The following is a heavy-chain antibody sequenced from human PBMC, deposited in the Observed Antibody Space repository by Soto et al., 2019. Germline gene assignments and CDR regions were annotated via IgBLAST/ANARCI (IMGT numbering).Heavy chain of an antibody. CDR3: ARAYSPGLFDP. Sequence: QVQLVQSGAEVKKPGASVKVSCKASGYSFTSYGISWVRQAPGQGLEWMGWISANNGNTKYAQNFQGRVTMTTDTSTSTAYMELRSLRSDDTAVYYCARAYSPGLFDPWGQGTLVTVSS. CDR1: GYSFTSYG. CDR2: ISANNGNT. J-gene: IGHJ5*02. V-gene: IGHV1-18*01. D-gene: IGHD2-15*01.